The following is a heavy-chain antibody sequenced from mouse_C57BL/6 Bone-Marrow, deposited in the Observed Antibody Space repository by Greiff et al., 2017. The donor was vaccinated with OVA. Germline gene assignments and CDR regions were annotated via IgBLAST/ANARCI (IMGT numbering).Heavy chain of an antibody. J-gene: IGHJ4*01. CDR1: GYTFTSYW. Sequence: QVQLQQPGAELVKPGASVKMSCKASGYTFTSYWITWVKKRPGQGLEWIGDIYPGSGSTNYNEKFKSKATLTVDTSSSTAYMQLSSLTSEDSAVYYCARRYYYGSSPYYYAMDYWGQGTSVTVSS. V-gene: IGHV1-55*01. D-gene: IGHD1-1*01. CDR3: ARRYYYGSSPYYYAMDY. CDR2: IYPGSGST.